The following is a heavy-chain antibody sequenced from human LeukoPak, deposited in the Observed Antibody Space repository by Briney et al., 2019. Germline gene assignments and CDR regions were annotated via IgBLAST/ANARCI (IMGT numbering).Heavy chain of an antibody. CDR3: ARDRYGMDV. J-gene: IGHJ6*02. CDR1: GYTFTSYG. Sequence: ASVKVSCKASGYTFTSYGISWVRQAPGQGLEWMGWISAYNGNTNYAQKLQGRVTTPTDASTSTAYMELRSLRSDDTAVYYCARDRYGMDVWGQGTTVTVSS. V-gene: IGHV1-18*01. CDR2: ISAYNGNT.